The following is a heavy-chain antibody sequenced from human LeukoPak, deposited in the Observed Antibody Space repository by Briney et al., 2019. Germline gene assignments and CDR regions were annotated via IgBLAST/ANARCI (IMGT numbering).Heavy chain of an antibody. CDR3: ARDSYNWNPDPNPRYDY. CDR1: GGTFSSYA. V-gene: IGHV1-69*13. Sequence: SEKVSCKASGGTFSSYAISWVRQAPGQGLEWMGGIIPIFGTANYAQKFQGRVTITADESTSTAYMELSSLRSEDTAVYYCARDSYNWNPDPNPRYDYWGQGTLVTVSS. D-gene: IGHD1-20*01. CDR2: IIPIFGTA. J-gene: IGHJ4*02.